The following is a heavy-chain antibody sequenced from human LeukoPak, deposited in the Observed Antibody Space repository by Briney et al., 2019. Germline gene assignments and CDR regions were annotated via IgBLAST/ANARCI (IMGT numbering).Heavy chain of an antibody. CDR3: ARAEITMVRGVLDY. CDR1: GYTFTGYY. J-gene: IGHJ4*02. V-gene: IGHV1-3*01. Sequence: ASVKVSCKASGYTFTGYYMHWVRQAPGQGLEWMGWINAGNGNTKYSQKFQGRVTISRDTSASTAYMELSSLRSEDTAVYYCARAEITMVRGVLDYWGQGTLVTVSS. D-gene: IGHD3-10*01. CDR2: INAGNGNT.